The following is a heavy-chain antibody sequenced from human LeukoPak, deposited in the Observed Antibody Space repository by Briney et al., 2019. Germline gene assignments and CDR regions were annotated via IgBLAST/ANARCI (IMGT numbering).Heavy chain of an antibody. CDR2: MNPNSGNT. Sequence: GASVKVSCKASGYTFTSYDINWVRQATGQGLEWMGWMNPNSGNTSYAQKFQGRVTITRNTSISTAYMELSSLRSEDTAVYYCARGRGSSGSYYYYYMDVWGKGTTVTVSS. V-gene: IGHV1-8*03. J-gene: IGHJ6*03. CDR3: ARGRGSSGSYYYYYMDV. D-gene: IGHD6-6*01. CDR1: GYTFTSYD.